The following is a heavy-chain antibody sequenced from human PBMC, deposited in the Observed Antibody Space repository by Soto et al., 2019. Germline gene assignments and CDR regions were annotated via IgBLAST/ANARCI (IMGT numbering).Heavy chain of an antibody. J-gene: IGHJ6*02. Sequence: GGSLRLSCAASGFTFRDHYMDWVRQAPGKGLEWVGRIRNRANSYTTGYAASVKGRFIISRDDSKNSLYLQMNSLKTEDTALYFCTRVDGLNALDVWGLGTTVTVSS. CDR3: TRVDGLNALDV. CDR2: IRNRANSYTT. V-gene: IGHV3-72*01. D-gene: IGHD1-1*01. CDR1: GFTFRDHY.